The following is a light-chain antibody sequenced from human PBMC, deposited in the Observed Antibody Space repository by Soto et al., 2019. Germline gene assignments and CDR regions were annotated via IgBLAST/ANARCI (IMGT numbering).Light chain of an antibody. CDR2: GAS. V-gene: IGKV3-20*01. J-gene: IGKJ4*01. CDR1: QSVSSSY. CDR3: QQYGTSLT. Sequence: EIVLTQSPGTLSLSPGERATLSCRASQSVSSSYLAWYQQKPGQAPSLLIYGASSRATGIPDKFSGSGSGTDFTLTISRLEPEDFAEYYCQQYGTSLTCGGGTKVEIK.